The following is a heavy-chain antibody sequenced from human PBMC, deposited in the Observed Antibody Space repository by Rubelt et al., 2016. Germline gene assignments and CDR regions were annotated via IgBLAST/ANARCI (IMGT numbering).Heavy chain of an antibody. D-gene: IGHD3-22*01. J-gene: IGHJ4*02. CDR2: ISSSSSTI. CDR3: ARGEPYYDSSGYPFDY. Sequence: EWVSYISSSSSTIYYADSVKGRFTISRDNAKNSLYLQMNSLRAEDTAVYYCARGEPYYDSSGYPFDYWGQGTLVTVSS. V-gene: IGHV3-48*01.